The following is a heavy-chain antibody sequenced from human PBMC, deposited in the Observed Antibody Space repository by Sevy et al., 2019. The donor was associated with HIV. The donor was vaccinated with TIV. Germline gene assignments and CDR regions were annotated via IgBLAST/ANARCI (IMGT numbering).Heavy chain of an antibody. CDR1: GYTLTELS. V-gene: IGHV1-24*01. CDR2: FDPEDGET. J-gene: IGHJ4*02. CDR3: ATVPQYYYDSSGTHFDY. Sequence: ASVKVSCKVSGYTLTELSVHWVRQAPGKGLEWMGGFDPEDGETIYAQKFQGRVTMTEDTSTDTAYMELSSLRSEDTAVYYCATVPQYYYDSSGTHFDYWGQGTLVTVSS. D-gene: IGHD3-22*01.